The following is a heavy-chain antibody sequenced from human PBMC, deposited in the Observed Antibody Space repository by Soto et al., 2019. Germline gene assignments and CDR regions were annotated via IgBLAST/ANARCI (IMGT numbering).Heavy chain of an antibody. V-gene: IGHV1-69*01. CDR2: IIPMCGTP. Sequence: QVQLEQSGAEVKKAGSSVKVSCRAFGGSVNSHAISWVRQAPGQGLEWRGGIIPMCGTPTYAQRFQAGVTISADESTSKVYLDLSSLRSEDTAMYYCARSRNVAEFNDSGGNYHGFHIWGQGTMVTVSS. D-gene: IGHD4-17*01. CDR3: ARSRNVAEFNDSGGNYHGFHI. J-gene: IGHJ3*02. CDR1: GGSVNSHA.